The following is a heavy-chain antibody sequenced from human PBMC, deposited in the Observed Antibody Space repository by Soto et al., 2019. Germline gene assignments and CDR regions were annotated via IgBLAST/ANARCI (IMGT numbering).Heavy chain of an antibody. CDR2: ISGSGGST. CDR1: GFTFSSYA. J-gene: IGHJ4*02. CDR3: AKDGSSGWYRGAHFDY. V-gene: IGHV3-23*01. D-gene: IGHD6-19*01. Sequence: GGSLRLSCAASGFTFSSYAMSWVRQAPGKGLKWVSAISGSGGSTYYADSVKGRFTISRDNSKNTLYLQMNSLRAEDTAVYYCAKDGSSGWYRGAHFDYWGQGTLVTVSS.